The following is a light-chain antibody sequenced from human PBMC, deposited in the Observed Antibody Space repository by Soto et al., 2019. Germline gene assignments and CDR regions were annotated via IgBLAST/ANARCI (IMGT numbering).Light chain of an antibody. V-gene: IGKV3-20*01. CDR2: GAS. CDR1: QSVSSSY. J-gene: IGKJ3*01. Sequence: EIVLTQSPGTLSLSPGERATLSCRASQSVSSSYLAWYQQKPGQAPRLLIYGASSRATGIPDRFSGSGSGTDFTLTISRLEPEDFAVYYCQQYGSLNGFTFGPGTKVDIK. CDR3: QQYGSLNGFT.